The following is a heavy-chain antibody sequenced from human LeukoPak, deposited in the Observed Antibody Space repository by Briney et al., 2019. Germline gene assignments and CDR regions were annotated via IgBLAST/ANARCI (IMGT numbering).Heavy chain of an antibody. D-gene: IGHD3-22*01. CDR2: INPSGGST. Sequence: ASVKVSCKASGYTFTSYHMHWVRQAPGQGLEWMGIINPSGGSTNYAQKFQGRVTMTRDMSTTTVYMELSSLRSDDTAVYYCARSGDSSGYSTYWGQGTLVTVSS. CDR3: ARSGDSSGYSTY. V-gene: IGHV1-46*01. CDR1: GYTFTSYH. J-gene: IGHJ4*02.